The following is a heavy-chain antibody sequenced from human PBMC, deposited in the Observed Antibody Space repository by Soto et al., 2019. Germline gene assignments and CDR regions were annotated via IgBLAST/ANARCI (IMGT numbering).Heavy chain of an antibody. CDR2: IWYDGSNK. D-gene: IGHD4-17*01. Sequence: GGSLRLSCAASGFTFSSYGMHWVRQAPGKGLEWVAVIWYDGSNKYYADSVKGRFTISRDNSKNTLYLQMNSLRAEDTAVYYCARDIQYYGGRNYYYYYGMDVWGQGTTVTVSS. V-gene: IGHV3-33*01. CDR1: GFTFSSYG. J-gene: IGHJ6*02. CDR3: ARDIQYYGGRNYYYYYGMDV.